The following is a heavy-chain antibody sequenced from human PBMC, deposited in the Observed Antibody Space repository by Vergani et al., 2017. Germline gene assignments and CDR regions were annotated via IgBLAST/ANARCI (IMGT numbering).Heavy chain of an antibody. CDR1: GITFKNAW. V-gene: IGHV3-15*01. Sequence: EVQVVESGGGLIKPGGSLRLSCVVSGITFKNAWINWVRQAPGKGLGWIGRIRSKNDGGTADYAAPLKGRFTISRDDSKDSAFLLVNNLKTEDTAVYFCYTDYHDYWGQGTLVTVSS. D-gene: IGHD2-2*02. CDR2: IRSKNDGGTA. CDR3: YTDYHDY. J-gene: IGHJ4*02.